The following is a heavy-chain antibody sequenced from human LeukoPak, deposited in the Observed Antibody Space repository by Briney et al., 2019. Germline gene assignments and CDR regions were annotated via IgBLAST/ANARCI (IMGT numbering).Heavy chain of an antibody. D-gene: IGHD3-22*01. CDR1: GFTFSSYG. Sequence: GGSLRLSCAASGFTFSSYGMHWVRQAPGKGLEWVAVIWYDGSNKYYADSVKGRFTISRDNSKNTLYLQVNSLRAEDTAVYYCARGWSYYETTNWFDPWGQGTLVTVSS. V-gene: IGHV3-33*01. CDR2: IWYDGSNK. J-gene: IGHJ5*02. CDR3: ARGWSYYETTNWFDP.